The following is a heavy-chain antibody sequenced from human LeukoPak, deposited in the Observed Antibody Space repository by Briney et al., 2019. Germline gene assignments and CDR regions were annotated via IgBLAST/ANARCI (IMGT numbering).Heavy chain of an antibody. V-gene: IGHV4-59*01. CDR3: ARGGTQRTFDY. D-gene: IGHD1-14*01. CDR1: GGSIRSYY. CDR2: IYYSGST. J-gene: IGHJ4*02. Sequence: PSETLSLTCSVSGGSIRSYYWSWIRQPPGKGLEWIGSIYYSGSTNYHPSLKSRVSISVDTSKNQFSLKLSSVTAADTAVYYCARGGTQRTFDYWGQGTLVTVSS.